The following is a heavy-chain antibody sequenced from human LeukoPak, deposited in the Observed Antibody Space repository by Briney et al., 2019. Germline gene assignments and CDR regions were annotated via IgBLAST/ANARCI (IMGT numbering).Heavy chain of an antibody. J-gene: IGHJ4*02. CDR3: ARGPHWATFDY. V-gene: IGHV3-30-3*01. CDR2: ISYDGSNK. D-gene: IGHD3-16*01. Sequence: GSSLRLSCAASGFTFSSYAMHWVREAPGKGLEWVAVISYDGSNKYYADSVKGRFTISRDNSKNTLYLQMNSLRAEDTAVYYCARGPHWATFDYWGQGTLVTVSS. CDR1: GFTFSSYA.